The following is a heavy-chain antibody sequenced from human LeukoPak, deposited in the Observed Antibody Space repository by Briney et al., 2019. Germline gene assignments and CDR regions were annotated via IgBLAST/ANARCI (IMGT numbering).Heavy chain of an antibody. Sequence: SETLSLTCTVSGGSISSGGYYWSWIRQPPGKGLEWIGYIYYSGSTYYNPSLKSRVTISVDTSKNQFSLKLSSVTAADTAVYYCARQAYGDAIDYWGQGTLVTVSS. CDR2: IYYSGST. V-gene: IGHV4-30-4*01. CDR1: GGSISSGGYY. J-gene: IGHJ4*02. CDR3: ARQAYGDAIDY. D-gene: IGHD4-17*01.